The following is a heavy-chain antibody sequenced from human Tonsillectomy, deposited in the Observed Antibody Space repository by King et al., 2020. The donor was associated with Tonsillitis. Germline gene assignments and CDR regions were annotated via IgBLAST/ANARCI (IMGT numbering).Heavy chain of an antibody. CDR2: ISAYNGST. Sequence: QLVQSGAEVKKPGASVKVSCKASGYTFTRYGISWVRQAPGQGLEWMGWISAYNGSTNYAQKLQGRVTMTTDTSTSTAYMELRSLRSDDTAVYYCARVRDDYSSIWSPTYTLDYWGQGTLVTVSS. D-gene: IGHD6-13*01. CDR1: GYTFTRYG. V-gene: IGHV1-18*04. J-gene: IGHJ4*02. CDR3: ARVRDDYSSIWSPTYTLDY.